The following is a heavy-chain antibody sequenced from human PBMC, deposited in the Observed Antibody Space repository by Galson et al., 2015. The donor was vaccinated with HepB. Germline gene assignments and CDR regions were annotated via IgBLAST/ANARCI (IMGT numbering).Heavy chain of an antibody. Sequence: SLRLSCAASGFTFDDYAMHWVRQAPGKGLEWVSGISWNSGSIGYADSVKGRFTISRDNAKNSLYLQMNSLRAEDTALYYCAKDLSIRNDAFDIWGQGTMVTVSS. J-gene: IGHJ3*02. CDR3: AKDLSIRNDAFDI. CDR2: ISWNSGSI. CDR1: GFTFDDYA. V-gene: IGHV3-9*01. D-gene: IGHD3-3*02.